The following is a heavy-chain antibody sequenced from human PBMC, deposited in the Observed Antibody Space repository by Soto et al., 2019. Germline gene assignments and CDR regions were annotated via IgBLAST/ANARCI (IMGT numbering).Heavy chain of an antibody. CDR2: IWYDGSNK. D-gene: IGHD2-21*02. CDR1: GFTFSSYG. CDR3: ARDYGSRGYGGNSGRDRSFYYGMDV. J-gene: IGHJ6*02. Sequence: GGSLRLSCAASGFTFSSYGMHWVRQAPGKGLEWVAVIWYDGSNKYYADSVKGRFTISRDNSKNTLYLQMNSLRAEDTAVYYCARDYGSRGYGGNSGRDRSFYYGMDVWGQGTTVTVSS. V-gene: IGHV3-33*01.